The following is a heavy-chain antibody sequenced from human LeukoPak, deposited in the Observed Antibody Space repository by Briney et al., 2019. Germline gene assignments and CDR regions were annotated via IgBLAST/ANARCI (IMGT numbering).Heavy chain of an antibody. D-gene: IGHD3-3*01. J-gene: IGHJ4*02. Sequence: GASVKVSCKASGYTFTAYYIHWVRQAPGQGLEWMGWISPNSGGTDYAQKFQGRVTMTRDTSISTTYVELSRLRSDDTAVYYCARADMSSDYTPNDFWGQGTLVTVST. CDR2: ISPNSGGT. CDR3: ARADMSSDYTPNDF. CDR1: GYTFTAYY. V-gene: IGHV1-2*02.